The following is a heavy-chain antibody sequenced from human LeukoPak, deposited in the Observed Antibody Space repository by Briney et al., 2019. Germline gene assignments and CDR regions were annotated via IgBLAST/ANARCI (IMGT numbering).Heavy chain of an antibody. CDR2: ISETGGTT. J-gene: IGHJ4*02. CDR1: GFTFSSYA. V-gene: IGHV3-23*01. D-gene: IGHD2-8*01. CDR3: AKDTSTGRYCPNGVCSPFDY. Sequence: PGGSLRLSCAGSGFTFSSYAMSWVRQAPGKGLEWVAAISETGGTTYDADSAKGRFTISRDNSKSTLYLQMNSVRAEDTAVYYCAKDTSTGRYCPNGVCSPFDYWGQETLVTVSS.